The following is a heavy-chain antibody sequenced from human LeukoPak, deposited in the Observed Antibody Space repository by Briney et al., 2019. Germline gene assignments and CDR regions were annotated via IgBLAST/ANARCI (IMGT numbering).Heavy chain of an antibody. V-gene: IGHV4-59*04. CDR2: IYYSGST. Sequence: SETLSLTCTVSGGSISSYYWSWIRQPPGKGLEWIGYIYYSGSTYYNPSLKSRVTISVDTSKNQFSLKLSSVTAADTAVYYCARSRGYSSSYRIYYFDYWGQGTLVTVSS. CDR3: ARSRGYSSSYRIYYFDY. D-gene: IGHD6-6*01. J-gene: IGHJ4*02. CDR1: GGSISSYY.